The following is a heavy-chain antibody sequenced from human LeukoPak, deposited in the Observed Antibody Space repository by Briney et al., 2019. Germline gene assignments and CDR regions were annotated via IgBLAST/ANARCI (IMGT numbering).Heavy chain of an antibody. Sequence: SETLSLTCTVSGGSIRSSYYYWGWIRQPPGKGLEWIGSIYDSGSTYYNPSLKSRVTISVDTSKNQFSLKLSSVTAADTAVYYCAGRNYYRAFDIWGQGTMVTVSS. V-gene: IGHV4-39*01. CDR3: AGRNYYRAFDI. D-gene: IGHD1-7*01. J-gene: IGHJ3*02. CDR2: IYDSGST. CDR1: GGSIRSSYYY.